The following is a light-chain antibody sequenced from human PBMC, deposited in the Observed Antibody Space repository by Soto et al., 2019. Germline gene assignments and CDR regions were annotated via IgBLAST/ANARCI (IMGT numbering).Light chain of an antibody. CDR2: DVT. CDR3: NSYRSSNTPYV. J-gene: IGLJ1*01. Sequence: QSALTQPASVSGSPGQSITISCTGTTTDVGGYNYVSWYQQHPGKAPKLMIYDVTNRPSGVSNRFSDSKSGNTASLTISGLQAEDEADYYCNSYRSSNTPYVFGTGTKVTVL. V-gene: IGLV2-14*01. CDR1: TTDVGGYNY.